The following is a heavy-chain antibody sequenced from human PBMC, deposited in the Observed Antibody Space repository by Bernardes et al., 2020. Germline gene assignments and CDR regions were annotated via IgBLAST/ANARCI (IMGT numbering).Heavy chain of an antibody. CDR3: ARSRIAAAEYYYYGMDV. CDR2: IYYSGST. J-gene: IGHJ6*02. CDR1: GGSISSYY. V-gene: IGHV4-59*01. D-gene: IGHD6-13*01. Sequence: SETLSLTCTVSGGSISSYYWRWIRQPPGKGLEWIGYIYYSGSTNYNASPKSRVTIIVDTTKNQFSLKLSSVTAADTAVYYRARSRIAAAEYYYYGMDVWGQATTVTVSS.